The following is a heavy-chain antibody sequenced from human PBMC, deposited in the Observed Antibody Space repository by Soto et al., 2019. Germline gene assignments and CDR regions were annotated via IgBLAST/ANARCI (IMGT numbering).Heavy chain of an antibody. Sequence: SETLSLTCNVSGGFINNYYWSWIRQPPGKGLEWIGYLYYSGSTNYNPSLKSRVTISIDTSKTQFSLKLTSVTAADTAVYYCARDRGFYSMDVWGKGITVTVSS. D-gene: IGHD3-16*01. V-gene: IGHV4-59*01. CDR3: ARDRGFYSMDV. CDR1: GGFINNYY. CDR2: LYYSGST. J-gene: IGHJ6*04.